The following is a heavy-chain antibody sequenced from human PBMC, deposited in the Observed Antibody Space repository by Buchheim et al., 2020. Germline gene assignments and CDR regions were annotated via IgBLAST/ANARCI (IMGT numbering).Heavy chain of an antibody. CDR3: ARRSSSPYWYFDL. D-gene: IGHD6-13*01. CDR2: ISYDGSNE. V-gene: IGHV3-30-3*01. Sequence: QVQLVESGGGVVQPGRSLRLSCAASGFTFSNYAMHWVRQAPGKGLEWMALISYDGSNEYYASSVKGRVTISRDNSKNTLYLQMNSLRTEDTAVYYCARRSSSPYWYFDLWGRGTL. J-gene: IGHJ2*01. CDR1: GFTFSNYA.